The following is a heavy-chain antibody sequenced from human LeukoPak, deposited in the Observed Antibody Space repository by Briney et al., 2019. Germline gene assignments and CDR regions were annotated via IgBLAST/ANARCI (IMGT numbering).Heavy chain of an antibody. Sequence: SETLSLTCAVYGGSFSGYYWSWIRQPLGKGLEWIGEINHSGSTNYNPSLKSRVTISVDTSKNQFSLKLSSVTAADTAVYYCARGSPNFDIVVVPAARRRNWFDPWGQGTLVTVSS. CDR2: INHSGST. CDR1: GGSFSGYY. D-gene: IGHD2-2*01. V-gene: IGHV4-34*01. J-gene: IGHJ5*02. CDR3: ARGSPNFDIVVVPAARRRNWFDP.